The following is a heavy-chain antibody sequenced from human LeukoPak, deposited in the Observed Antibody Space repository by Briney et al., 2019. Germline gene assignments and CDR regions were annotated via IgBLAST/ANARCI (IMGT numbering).Heavy chain of an antibody. Sequence: PGGSLRLSCAASGFTVSSYYMNWVRQAPGKGLEWVAVISYDGSNKYYADSVKGRFTISRDNSKNTLYLQMNSLRAEDTAVYYCAKPQPYYYDSSGYSIDYWGQGTLVTVSS. CDR3: AKPQPYYYDSSGYSIDY. D-gene: IGHD3-22*01. CDR1: GFTVSSYY. J-gene: IGHJ4*02. CDR2: ISYDGSNK. V-gene: IGHV3-30*18.